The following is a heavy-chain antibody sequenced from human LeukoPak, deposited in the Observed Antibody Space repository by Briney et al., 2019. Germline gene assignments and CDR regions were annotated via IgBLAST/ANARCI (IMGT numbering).Heavy chain of an antibody. V-gene: IGHV1-2*02. D-gene: IGHD6-13*01. Sequence: GASVKVSCKASGYTFTGYYMHWVRQAPGQGLEWMGWINPNSGGTNYAQKFQGRVTMTRDTSISTAYMELSRLRSDDTAVYYCARVYSSSWYYYFDYWGQGTLVTVSS. CDR3: ARVYSSSWYYYFDY. CDR2: INPNSGGT. J-gene: IGHJ4*02. CDR1: GYTFTGYY.